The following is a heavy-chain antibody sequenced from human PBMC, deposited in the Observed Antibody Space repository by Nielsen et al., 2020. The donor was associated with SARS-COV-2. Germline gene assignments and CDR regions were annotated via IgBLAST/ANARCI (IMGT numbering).Heavy chain of an antibody. CDR1: GFTFRSYS. J-gene: IGHJ4*02. CDR3: ARVDTVAAFDY. Sequence: GGSLSLSCAASGFTFRSYSMNQVRQASGKWLERVSSISSSSSYIYYADCVKGRFTISRDNAKISLFLQMNSLRPVDTAVYYCARVDTVAAFDYWGQGTLVTVSS. D-gene: IGHD2-15*01. CDR2: ISSSSSYI. V-gene: IGHV3-21*01.